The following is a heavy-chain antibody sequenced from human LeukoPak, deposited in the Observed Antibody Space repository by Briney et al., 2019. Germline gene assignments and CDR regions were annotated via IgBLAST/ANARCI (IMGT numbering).Heavy chain of an antibody. J-gene: IGHJ3*02. D-gene: IGHD3-10*01. CDR3: ALGVRGFDAFDI. V-gene: IGHV3-33*01. Sequence: SGGSLRLSCAASGFTFSSYGMHWVRQAPGKGLEGVAVIWYDGSNKYYADSVKGRFTISRDNSKNTLYLQMNSLRAEDTAVYYCALGVRGFDAFDIWGQGTMVTVS. CDR1: GFTFSSYG. CDR2: IWYDGSNK.